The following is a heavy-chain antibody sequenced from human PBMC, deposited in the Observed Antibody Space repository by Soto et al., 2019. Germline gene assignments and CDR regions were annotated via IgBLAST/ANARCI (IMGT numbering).Heavy chain of an antibody. Sequence: QVRLQEGGPGLVKPSQTLSLKCSVSGGSITTGGRYWSWIRQLPGKGLVWIGDIYYSGNTYYNASLKSRVTISVEAAKNQFSLKLSSVTAADTAVYYCAQALVFTGGDGFDIWGQGRLVTVSS. J-gene: IGHJ3*02. V-gene: IGHV4-31*02. CDR1: GGSITTGGRY. CDR3: AQALVFTGGDGFDI. D-gene: IGHD1-1*01. CDR2: IYYSGNT.